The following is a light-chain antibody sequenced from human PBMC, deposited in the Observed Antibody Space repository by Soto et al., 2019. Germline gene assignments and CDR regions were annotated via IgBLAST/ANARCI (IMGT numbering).Light chain of an antibody. J-gene: IGLJ1*01. V-gene: IGLV2-8*01. CDR1: SSDVGAYKF. CDR3: SSYAGNSNYV. CDR2: DVT. Sequence: QSALTQPPSASGSPGQSVTISCTGTSSDVGAYKFVSWYQQNPGKAPKLIIYDVTKRPTGVPDRFSGSKSGNTASLTVSGLQAEDEADYYCSSYAGNSNYVFXSGTNLTVL.